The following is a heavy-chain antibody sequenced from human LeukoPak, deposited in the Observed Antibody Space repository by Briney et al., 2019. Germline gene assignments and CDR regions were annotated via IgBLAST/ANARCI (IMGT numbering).Heavy chain of an antibody. CDR2: ISYDGSNK. V-gene: IGHV3-30-3*01. CDR1: GFTFISYA. Sequence: GSLILSCVASGFTFISYAMHWVRQAPGKGLEWVTVISYDGSNKYYADSVKGRFTISRDNSKNTLYLQMNSLRAEDTSVYYCARDPTDVYYYATTRGDAFDIWGQGTMVTVSS. J-gene: IGHJ3*02. CDR3: ARDPTDVYYYATTRGDAFDI. D-gene: IGHD3-10*01.